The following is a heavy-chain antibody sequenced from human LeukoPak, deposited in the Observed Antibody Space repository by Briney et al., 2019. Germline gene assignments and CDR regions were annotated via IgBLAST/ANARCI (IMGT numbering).Heavy chain of an antibody. CDR1: GGSINSNY. D-gene: IGHD4-23*01. V-gene: IGHV4-4*07. CDR3: ARGGKATVVTM. Sequence: SETLSLTCTVSGGSINSNYRSWIRQPAGKRLEWIGRIYTSGSTNYNPSLKSRVSMSVDTSKNQFSLKLTSVTAADTAVYYCARGGKATVVTMWGQGILVTVSS. CDR2: IYTSGST. J-gene: IGHJ4*02.